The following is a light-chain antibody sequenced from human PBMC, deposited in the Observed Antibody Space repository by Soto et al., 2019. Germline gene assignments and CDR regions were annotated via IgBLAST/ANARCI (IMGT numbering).Light chain of an antibody. V-gene: IGKV1-16*01. Sequence: DIQMTQSPSSLSASVGDRVTITCRASQDINIFIAWFQQKPGQAPKALIHAASTLRAGVPSRFSGSGSGTDFTLTISSLQPEDLATYYCQQYHSYPITFGRGTRLEIK. J-gene: IGKJ5*01. CDR1: QDINIF. CDR3: QQYHSYPIT. CDR2: AAS.